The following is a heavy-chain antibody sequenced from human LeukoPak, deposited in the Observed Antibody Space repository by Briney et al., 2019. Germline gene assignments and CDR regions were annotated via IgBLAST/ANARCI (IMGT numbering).Heavy chain of an antibody. CDR1: GYTFTSYG. CDR3: ARDLIVVAATASPLDY. CDR2: ISAYNGNT. D-gene: IGHD2-15*01. V-gene: IGHV1-18*01. J-gene: IGHJ4*02. Sequence: ASVKVSCKASGYTFTSYGISWVRQAPGQGLEWMGWISAYNGNTNYAQKLQGRVTMTTDTSTSTAYMELRSLRSDDTAVYYCARDLIVVAATASPLDYWGQGTLVTVSS.